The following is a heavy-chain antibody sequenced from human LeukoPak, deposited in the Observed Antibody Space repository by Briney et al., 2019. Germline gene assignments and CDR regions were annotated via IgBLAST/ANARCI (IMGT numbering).Heavy chain of an antibody. D-gene: IGHD4-17*01. CDR1: GYRFTSYW. V-gene: IGHV5-51*01. J-gene: IGHJ4*02. CDR2: VYPGDSDT. Sequence: GESLKISCKGSGYRFTSYWIGWVRQMPGKGLEWMGIVYPGDSDTRYSPSFQGQVTISVDKSISTAYLQASSLEASDSTMYYCVLNDDYGDYLDYWGQGTLVTVSS. CDR3: VLNDDYGDYLDY.